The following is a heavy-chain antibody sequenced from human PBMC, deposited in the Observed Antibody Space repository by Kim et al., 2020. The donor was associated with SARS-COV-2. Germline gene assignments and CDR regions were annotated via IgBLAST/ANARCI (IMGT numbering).Heavy chain of an antibody. J-gene: IGHJ4*02. CDR1: GFSVSSYW. D-gene: IGHD2-2*01. V-gene: IGHV3-7*03. CDR2: IKQDGSEK. CDR3: ARCTGHCPFVY. Sequence: GGSLRLSCAASGFSVSSYWMSWVRQAPGKGLEWVANIKQDGSEKYYVDSVKGRFIISRDNTKNSLYLQMNSLRAEDTAVYYCARCTGHCPFVYWGQGTLVTVSS.